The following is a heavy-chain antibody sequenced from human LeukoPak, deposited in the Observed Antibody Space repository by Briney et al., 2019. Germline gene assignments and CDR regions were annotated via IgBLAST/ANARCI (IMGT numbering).Heavy chain of an antibody. V-gene: IGHV3-11*01. CDR3: ASDIAATSGDF. J-gene: IGHJ4*02. CDR2: ITSSGDDI. CDR1: GFTFSDYY. Sequence: PGGSLRLSCAAPGFTFSDYYMSWIRQAPGKGLEWVAYITSSGDDIYYADSVKGRFTISRDNAKNALFLRMSSLRVEDTATYYYASDIAATSGDFWGQGTLVSVSS. D-gene: IGHD5-12*01.